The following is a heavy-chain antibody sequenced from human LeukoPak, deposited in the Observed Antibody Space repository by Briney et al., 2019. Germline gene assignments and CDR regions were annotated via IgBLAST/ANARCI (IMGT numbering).Heavy chain of an antibody. Sequence: GGSLRLSCTASGFTFEDYAMHWVRQAPGKGLKWVSLISWNGGSTYYADSVKGRVTISRVKCKNYLYLQKNRLTAEDTALYHCAKDRLKYCSSTSCYIPKRWGQGTLVTVSS. V-gene: IGHV3-43D*03. D-gene: IGHD2-2*02. CDR2: ISWNGGST. J-gene: IGHJ4*02. CDR1: GFTFEDYA. CDR3: AKDRLKYCSSTSCYIPKR.